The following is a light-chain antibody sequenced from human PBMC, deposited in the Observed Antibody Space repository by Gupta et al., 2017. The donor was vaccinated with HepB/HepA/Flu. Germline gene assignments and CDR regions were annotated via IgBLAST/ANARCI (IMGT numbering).Light chain of an antibody. V-gene: IGKV1-12*01. CDR2: SAS. J-gene: IGKJ3*01. CDR3: QEVDSYPFT. CDR1: QDISKW. Sequence: DIQMTQSPSSVSASVGDRVTITCRASQDISKWLAWYQHKPGKAPELLIFSASNVQTGVPSRFSGTGSGTDFTLTISSLQPEDFATYYSQEVDSYPFTFGPGTKVDI.